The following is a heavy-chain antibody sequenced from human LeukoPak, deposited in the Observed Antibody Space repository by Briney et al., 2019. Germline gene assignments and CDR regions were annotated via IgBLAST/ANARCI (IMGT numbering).Heavy chain of an antibody. CDR2: ISSGSTI. CDR1: GFTFSDYY. CDR3: ARVSGKQSSSWYAFDI. V-gene: IGHV3-69-1*02. D-gene: IGHD6-13*01. Sequence: GGSLRLSCAASGFTFSDYYMNWVRQAPGKGLEWVSYISSGSTIYYADSVKGRFTISRDNAKNSLYLQMNSLRAEDTAVYYCARVSGKQSSSWYAFDIWGQATMVTVSS. J-gene: IGHJ3*02.